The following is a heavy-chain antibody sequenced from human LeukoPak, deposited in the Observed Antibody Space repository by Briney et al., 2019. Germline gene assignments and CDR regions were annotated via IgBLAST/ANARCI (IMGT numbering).Heavy chain of an antibody. J-gene: IGHJ4*02. Sequence: PSETLSLTCTVSGGSISGYYWSWIRQPPGKRLEWIGYMYYSGSTNYNPSLQSRVTMSVDTSKNQFSLRLSSVTAADTAVYHCARGGPNIPDFWGQGTLVTVPS. V-gene: IGHV4-59*01. D-gene: IGHD2-15*01. CDR2: MYYSGST. CDR1: GGSISGYY. CDR3: ARGGPNIPDF.